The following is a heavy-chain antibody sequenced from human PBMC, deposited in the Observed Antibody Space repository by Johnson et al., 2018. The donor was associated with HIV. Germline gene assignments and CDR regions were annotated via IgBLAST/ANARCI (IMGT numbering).Heavy chain of an antibody. J-gene: IGHJ3*02. CDR1: GFTFDDYT. CDR2: IWYDGSNK. D-gene: IGHD1-26*01. CDR3: AKAWELLGRRAALDI. Sequence: QVQLVESGGGVVRPGGSLRLSCGVSGFTFDDYTMSWVRQTPGKGLEWVAVIWYDGSNKYYADYVKGRFTISRDNSKNTLYLQMESLRVEDTAIYYCAKAWELLGRRAALDIWGQGTMVTVSS. V-gene: IGHV3-33*06.